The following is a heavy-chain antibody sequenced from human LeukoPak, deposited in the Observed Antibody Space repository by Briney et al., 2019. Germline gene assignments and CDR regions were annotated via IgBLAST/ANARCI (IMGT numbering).Heavy chain of an antibody. V-gene: IGHV1-69*05. D-gene: IGHD2-21*02. CDR2: IIPIFGTA. CDR1: GGTFSSYA. Sequence: SVKVSCKASGGTFSSYAISWVRQAPGQGLEWMGGIIPIFGTANYAHKFQGRGTITTDESTSTAYMELSSLRSEDAAVYYCARTAVSAYYYMDVWGKGTTVTVSS. J-gene: IGHJ6*03. CDR3: ARTAVSAYYYMDV.